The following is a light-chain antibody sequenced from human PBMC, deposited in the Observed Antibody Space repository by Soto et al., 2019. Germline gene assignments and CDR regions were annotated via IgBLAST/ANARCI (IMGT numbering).Light chain of an antibody. V-gene: IGLV2-8*01. J-gene: IGLJ2*01. CDR2: EVS. CDR3: SSYAGSNIVV. Sequence: QSALTPPPSASGSPGQSVTISCTGTSSDVGGYNYVSWYQQHPGKAPKLMIYEVSKRPSGVPDRFSGSKSGNTASLTVSGLHAEDEADYYCSSYAGSNIVVFGGGTKLTVL. CDR1: SSDVGGYNY.